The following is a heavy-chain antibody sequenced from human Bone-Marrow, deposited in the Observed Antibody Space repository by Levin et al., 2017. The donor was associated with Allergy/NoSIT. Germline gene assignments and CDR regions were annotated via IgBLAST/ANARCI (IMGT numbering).Heavy chain of an antibody. CDR3: ARVETIYGGLYYFDY. J-gene: IGHJ4*02. CDR1: GFTFSSYW. D-gene: IGHD3-3*01. V-gene: IGHV3-7*01. CDR2: IKQDGSEK. Sequence: GESLKISCAASGFTFSSYWMSWVRQAPGKGLEWVANIKQDGSEKYYVDSVKGRFTISRDNAKNSLYLQMNSLRAEDTAVYYCARVETIYGGLYYFDYWGQGTLVTVSS.